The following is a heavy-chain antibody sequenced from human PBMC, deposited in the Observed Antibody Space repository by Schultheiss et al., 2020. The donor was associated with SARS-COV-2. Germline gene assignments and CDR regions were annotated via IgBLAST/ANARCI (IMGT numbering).Heavy chain of an antibody. CDR3: ARGRPPGHYGMDV. J-gene: IGHJ6*02. V-gene: IGHV1-69*06. Sequence: SVKVSCKASGGTFSSYAISWVRQAPGQGLEWMGGIIPIFGTANYAQKFQGRVTITADKSTSTAYMELSSLRSDDTAVYYCARGRPPGHYGMDVWGQGTTVTVSS. CDR1: GGTFSSYA. CDR2: IIPIFGTA.